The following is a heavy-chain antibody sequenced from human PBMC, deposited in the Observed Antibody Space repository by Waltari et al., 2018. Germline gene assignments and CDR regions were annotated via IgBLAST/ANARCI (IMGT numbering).Heavy chain of an antibody. Sequence: QVQLVQSGAEVKKPGASVKVSCKASGYTFTGYYLHWVRQAPGQGLEWMGWINPSSGGTNYAQKFQGRVTMTRDTCISTAYMELSRLRSDDTAVYNCAREREAGDIAVAGNFWGQGTLVTVSS. CDR1: GYTFTGYY. D-gene: IGHD6-19*01. CDR3: AREREAGDIAVAGNF. J-gene: IGHJ4*02. V-gene: IGHV1-2*02. CDR2: INPSSGGT.